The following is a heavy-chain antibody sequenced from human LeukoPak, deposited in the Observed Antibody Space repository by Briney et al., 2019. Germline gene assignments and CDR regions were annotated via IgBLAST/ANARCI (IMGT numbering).Heavy chain of an antibody. J-gene: IGHJ3*02. Sequence: ASVKVSCKASGYTFTSYDINWVRQATGQGLEWLGWINTNTGSPTYAQGFTGRFVFSLDTSVSTAYLQISSLKAEDSAVYYCARGGFDSRWASDIWGQGTMVTVSS. CDR2: INTNTGSP. CDR3: ARGGFDSRWASDI. CDR1: GYTFTSYD. V-gene: IGHV7-4-1*02. D-gene: IGHD3-9*01.